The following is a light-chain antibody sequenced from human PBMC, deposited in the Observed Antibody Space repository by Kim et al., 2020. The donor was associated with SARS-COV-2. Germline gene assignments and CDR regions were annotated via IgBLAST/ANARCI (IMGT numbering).Light chain of an antibody. J-gene: IGKJ4*01. V-gene: IGKV3-15*01. CDR3: HHYNNWPLT. Sequence: EIVMTQSPATLSVSPGERATLSCRASQSVSSKLAWYQQKPGQAPRLLIFGVSTRATGIPSRFSGSGSGTEFTLTISSLQSEDFAVYYCHHYNNWPLTFSGGTKVEI. CDR2: GVS. CDR1: QSVSSK.